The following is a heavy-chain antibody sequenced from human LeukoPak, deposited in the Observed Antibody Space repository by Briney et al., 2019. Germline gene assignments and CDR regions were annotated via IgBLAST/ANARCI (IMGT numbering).Heavy chain of an antibody. Sequence: SQTLSLTCTVSGGTISSGDYYWNWIRQPPGKDLEWIGYIYYSGSTFYNPSLKSRVTISLNTPKNQVFLKLTSVTAADTAEYYCASSYGMDVWGQGTTVTVSS. CDR2: IYYSGST. J-gene: IGHJ6*02. CDR1: GGTISSGDYY. V-gene: IGHV4-30-4*01. CDR3: ASSYGMDV.